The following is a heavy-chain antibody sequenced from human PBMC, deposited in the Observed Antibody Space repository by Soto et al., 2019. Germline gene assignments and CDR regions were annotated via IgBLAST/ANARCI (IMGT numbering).Heavy chain of an antibody. J-gene: IGHJ5*02. D-gene: IGHD1-1*01. CDR3: VRDGTKTLRDWFDP. V-gene: IGHV4-4*07. CDR1: GASISGFY. Sequence: PSETLSLTCTVSGASISGFYWSWIRKSAGKGLEWIGRIYATGTTDYNPSLKSRVMMSVDTSKKQFSLKLRSVTAADTAVYYCVRDGTKTLRDWFDPWGQGISVTVSA. CDR2: IYATGTT.